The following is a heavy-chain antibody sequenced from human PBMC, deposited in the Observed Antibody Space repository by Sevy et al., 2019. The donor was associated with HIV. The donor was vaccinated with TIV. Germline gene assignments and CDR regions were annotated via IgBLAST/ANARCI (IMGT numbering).Heavy chain of an antibody. V-gene: IGHV3-7*03. J-gene: IGHJ4*02. D-gene: IGHD3-10*01. CDR2: IKQDGSEK. CDR3: AGGGRAGDY. Sequence: GGSLRLSCAVSGFTFNSYWMSWVRQAPGKRLEWVANIKQDGSEKYYVDSVRGRFTISRDNAKNSLYLQMNSLRVDDTAVYYWAGGGRAGDYWGQGTLVTVSS. CDR1: GFTFNSYW.